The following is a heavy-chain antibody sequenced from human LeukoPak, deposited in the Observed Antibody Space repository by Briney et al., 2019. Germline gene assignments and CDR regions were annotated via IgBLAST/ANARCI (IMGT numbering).Heavy chain of an antibody. CDR2: ISSSSSYI. V-gene: IGHV3-21*01. CDR1: VWSFSSYS. J-gene: IGHJ4*02. D-gene: IGHD1-26*01. CDR3: ARDSARELHY. Sequence: PGWALSLSRARSVWSFSSYSMIWVGPAPGKGREWVTYISSSSSYISYADSVKGRFTISRDNAKNPLYLQMNSPRAEDTAVYYCARDSARELHYWGQGTLVTVSS.